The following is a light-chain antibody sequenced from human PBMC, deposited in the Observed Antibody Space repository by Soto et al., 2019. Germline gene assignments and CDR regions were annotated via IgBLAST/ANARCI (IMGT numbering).Light chain of an antibody. CDR1: QGISSY. V-gene: IGKV1-9*01. CDR2: AAF. J-gene: IGKJ4*01. CDR3: QQLNTYPLT. Sequence: IPLTQSPSSLSASVGDRVTITCRASQGISSYLAWYQQKSGKAPKLLIYAAFTLQSGVPSRFSGSGSGTDFTLTISSLQPEDFATYYCQQLNTYPLTFGGGTKVEIK.